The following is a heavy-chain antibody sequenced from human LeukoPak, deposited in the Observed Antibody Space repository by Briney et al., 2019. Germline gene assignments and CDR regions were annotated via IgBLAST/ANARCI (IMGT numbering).Heavy chain of an antibody. J-gene: IGHJ5*02. V-gene: IGHV4-61*02. Sequence: SETLSLTCTVSGGSISSGSYYWSWIRQPAGKGLEWIGRIYTSGSTNYNPSLKSRVTISVDTSKNQFSLKLSSVTAADTAVYYCAREEVPFWFDPWGQGTLVTVSS. CDR3: AREEVPFWFDP. CDR2: IYTSGST. CDR1: GGSISSGSYY.